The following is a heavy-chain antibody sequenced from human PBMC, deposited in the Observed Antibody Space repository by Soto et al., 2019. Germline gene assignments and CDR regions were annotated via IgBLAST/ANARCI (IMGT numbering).Heavy chain of an antibody. J-gene: IGHJ4*02. Sequence: PSETLSLTCTVSGGSISSGDYYWSWIRQPPGKGLEWIGYIYYSGSTYYNPSLKSRVTISVDTSKNQFSLKLSSVTAADTAVYYCAREGYYYGSGSSSDYWGQGTLVTVSS. V-gene: IGHV4-30-4*01. CDR1: GGSISSGDYY. CDR3: AREGYYYGSGSSSDY. D-gene: IGHD3-10*01. CDR2: IYYSGST.